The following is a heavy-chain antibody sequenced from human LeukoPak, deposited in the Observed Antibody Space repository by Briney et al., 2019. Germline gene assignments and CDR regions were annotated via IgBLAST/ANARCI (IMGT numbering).Heavy chain of an antibody. Sequence: SETLSLTCTVSGGSISSYYWSWIRQPPGKGLEWTGYIYYSGSTNYNPSLKSRVTISVDTSKNQFSLKLSSVTAADTAVYYCARFGSSSGAWGQGTLVTASS. CDR2: IYYSGST. J-gene: IGHJ5*02. V-gene: IGHV4-59*01. CDR3: ARFGSSSGA. CDR1: GGSISSYY. D-gene: IGHD6-19*01.